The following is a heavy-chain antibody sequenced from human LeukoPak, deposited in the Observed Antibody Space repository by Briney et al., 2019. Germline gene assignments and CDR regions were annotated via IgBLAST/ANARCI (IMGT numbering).Heavy chain of an antibody. V-gene: IGHV3-66*01. Sequence: GGSLRLSCTGSGFTVSSSYMSWVRQTPGKGLEWVSGIYSGGTTYYADSVKGRVTISRDSSKNTLYLQMNSLRAEDTAVYYCARDRRDGYCLGHWGQGTLVTVS. CDR2: IYSGGTT. J-gene: IGHJ4*02. CDR1: GFTVSSSY. D-gene: IGHD5-24*01. CDR3: ARDRRDGYCLGH.